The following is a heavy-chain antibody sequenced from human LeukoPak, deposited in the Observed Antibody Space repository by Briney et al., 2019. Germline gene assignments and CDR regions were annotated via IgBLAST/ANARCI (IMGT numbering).Heavy chain of an antibody. V-gene: IGHV3-30*02. Sequence: GGSLRLSSAASGFSFSNYGMHLVREAPGKGLEWVAFIWYDGSNKYYADSVKGRFTISRDNSNNTLYLQMNSLRAEDMAVYYCATDEGNRWFDPWGQGTLVTVSS. CDR3: ATDEGNRWFDP. CDR2: IWYDGSNK. J-gene: IGHJ5*02. CDR1: GFSFSNYG. D-gene: IGHD1-14*01.